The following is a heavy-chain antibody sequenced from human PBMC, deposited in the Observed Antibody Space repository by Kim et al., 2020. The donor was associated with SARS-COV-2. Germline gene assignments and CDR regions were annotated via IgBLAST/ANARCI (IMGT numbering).Heavy chain of an antibody. CDR3: ARHRIGRSWFDP. CDR1: GGSVNTGDDY. J-gene: IGHJ5*02. Sequence: SETLSLTCSVSGGSVNTGDDYWGWIRQSPGKGLEWIGSVYSSGSTQYNPSLKSRITVSVDKSNNRFSLNLHSVTAADTAVYYCARHRIGRSWFDPWGQG. V-gene: IGHV4-39*01. CDR2: VYSSGST. D-gene: IGHD3-10*01.